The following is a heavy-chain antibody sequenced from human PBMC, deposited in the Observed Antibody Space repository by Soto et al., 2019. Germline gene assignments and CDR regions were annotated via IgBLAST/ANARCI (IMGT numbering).Heavy chain of an antibody. CDR1: GGTFSSYA. J-gene: IGHJ6*02. D-gene: IGHD2-15*01. CDR3: ARSVAAIGYYGMDV. CDR2: IIPIFGTA. V-gene: IGHV1-69*13. Sequence: SVKVSCKASGGTFSSYAISWVRQAPGQGLEWMGGIIPIFGTANYAQRFQGRVTITADESTSTAYMELSSLRSEDTAVYYCARSVAAIGYYGMDVWGQGATVTVSS.